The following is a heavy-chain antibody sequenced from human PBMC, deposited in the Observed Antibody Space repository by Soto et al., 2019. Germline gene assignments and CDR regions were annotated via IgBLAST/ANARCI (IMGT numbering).Heavy chain of an antibody. Sequence: QVKLVESGGGVVQPGRSLRLSCAASGFTFSNYGMHWVRQAPGKGLEWVAVIWYDGSDKYYADSVKGRFTISRDKSKNTLYLHMSSLRVEDTAVYYCARDACTSCSTPRGLDYWGQGTMVTVSS. J-gene: IGHJ4*02. CDR2: IWYDGSDK. CDR1: GFTFSNYG. D-gene: IGHD2-2*01. CDR3: ARDACTSCSTPRGLDY. V-gene: IGHV3-33*01.